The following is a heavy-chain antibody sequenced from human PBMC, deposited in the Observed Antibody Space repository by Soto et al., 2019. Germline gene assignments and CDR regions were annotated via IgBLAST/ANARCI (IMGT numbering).Heavy chain of an antibody. V-gene: IGHV1-69*12. J-gene: IGHJ6*02. CDR3: AREGGSGNYRYYAMDV. D-gene: IGHD3-10*01. CDR1: GGTFSSYA. Sequence: QVQLVQSGAEVKKPGSSVKVSCKASGGTFSSYAISWVRQAPGQGLEWMGGIIPIFGTANYAQKFQGRVTSTADESTSTAYMELRSLRSEDTAVYYCAREGGSGNYRYYAMDVWGQGTTVTVSS. CDR2: IIPIFGTA.